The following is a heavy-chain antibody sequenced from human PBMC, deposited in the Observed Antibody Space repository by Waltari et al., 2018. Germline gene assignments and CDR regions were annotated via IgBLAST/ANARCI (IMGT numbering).Heavy chain of an antibody. CDR1: GYIFTGYY. D-gene: IGHD3-3*01. CDR3: ARCLAGLRFLQWLHFDS. CDR2: INPNSGGT. J-gene: IGHJ4*02. Sequence: QVQLVQSGAEEKKHGASVKVSCKASGYIFTGYYMHWLRKAPGQGLEWMGWINPNSGGTNYAQRFQGRVTMTRDTSISTVYMELSSLRSDDTAVYYCARCLAGLRFLQWLHFDSWGQGTLVTVSS. V-gene: IGHV1-2*02.